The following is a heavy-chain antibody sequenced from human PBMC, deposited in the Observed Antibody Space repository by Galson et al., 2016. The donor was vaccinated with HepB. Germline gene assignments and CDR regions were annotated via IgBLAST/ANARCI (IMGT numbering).Heavy chain of an antibody. J-gene: IGHJ3*02. CDR2: MYYGGST. CDR3: ARGLFRFSSSWYDAFDI. Sequence: SETLSLTCTVSGDSISSSTYYRAWIRQPPGKGLEWIGSMYYGGSTYYNPSLKSRVTISEDTSKNQFSLKLSSVTAADTAVYYCARGLFRFSSSWYDAFDIWGQGTMVPVSS. V-gene: IGHV4-39*07. D-gene: IGHD6-13*01. CDR1: GDSISSSTYY.